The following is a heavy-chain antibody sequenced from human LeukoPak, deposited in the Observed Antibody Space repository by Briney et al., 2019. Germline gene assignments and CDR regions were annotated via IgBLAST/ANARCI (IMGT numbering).Heavy chain of an antibody. CDR3: ARIIQLWAYFDY. CDR2: IYHSGST. Sequence: PSGTLSLTCAVSGGSINDSNWWSWVRQPPGKGLAWIGEIYHSGSTNYNPSLKSRVTISVDKTKNQFSLKLNSVTAADTAVYYCARIIQLWAYFDYWGQGTLVAVSS. J-gene: IGHJ4*02. CDR1: GGSINDSNW. D-gene: IGHD5-18*01. V-gene: IGHV4-4*02.